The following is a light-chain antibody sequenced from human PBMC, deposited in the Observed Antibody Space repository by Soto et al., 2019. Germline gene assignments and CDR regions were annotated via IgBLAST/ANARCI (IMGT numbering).Light chain of an antibody. CDR2: RNN. CDR1: RSNIGRHF. Sequence: QSVLTQSPSASGTPGQRVTISCSGSRSNIGRHFVYWYQHVPGTSPRLLIQRNNERPSGVPDRFSGSKSGTSVSLAISGLRSDDEATYYCAAWDDTLDAQVFGGGTKLTVL. CDR3: AAWDDTLDAQV. J-gene: IGLJ3*02. V-gene: IGLV1-47*01.